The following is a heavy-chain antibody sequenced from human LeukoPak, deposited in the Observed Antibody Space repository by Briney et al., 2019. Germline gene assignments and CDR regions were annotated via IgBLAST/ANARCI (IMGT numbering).Heavy chain of an antibody. CDR1: GLPIGDFA. CDR3: AKARVAVAGALRAEYFQH. D-gene: IGHD6-19*01. CDR2: ISGGAGGA. V-gene: IGHV3-23*01. J-gene: IGHJ1*01. Sequence: GGSLRLSCVASGLPIGDFAMHWVRQAPGKGLEWVSSISGGAGGAAYADSVKGRFTMSRDNSKNTLYLQMNSLRAEDTAVYYCAKARVAVAGALRAEYFQHWGQGTLVTVSS.